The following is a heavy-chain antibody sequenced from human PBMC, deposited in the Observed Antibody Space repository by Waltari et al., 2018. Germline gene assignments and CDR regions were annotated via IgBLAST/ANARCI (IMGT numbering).Heavy chain of an antibody. V-gene: IGHV4-38-2*02. J-gene: IGHJ6*03. CDR1: GYSISSGYY. CDR2: IYHRRST. Sequence: QVQLQESGPGLVKPSETLSLTCAVSGYSISSGYYWGWIRQPPGKGLEWIGSIYHRRSTHYNPSLKSRVTISVDTSKNQFSLKLSSVTAADTAVYYCARDWDGLTAMAAGYMDVWGKGTTVTVSS. CDR3: ARDWDGLTAMAAGYMDV. D-gene: IGHD5-18*01.